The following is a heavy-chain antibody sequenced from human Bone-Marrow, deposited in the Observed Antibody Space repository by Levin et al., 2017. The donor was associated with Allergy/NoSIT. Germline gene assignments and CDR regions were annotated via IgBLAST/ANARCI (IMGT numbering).Heavy chain of an antibody. Sequence: TWFRQAPGKGLVWVSSISGSGGNTYYADSVKGRFTISRDNSKSTLFLQMNSLRDEDTAVYYCAKDPVVAGVFDYWGQGTLVTVSS. D-gene: IGHD6-19*01. J-gene: IGHJ4*02. CDR3: AKDPVVAGVFDY. V-gene: IGHV3-23*01. CDR2: ISGSGGNT.